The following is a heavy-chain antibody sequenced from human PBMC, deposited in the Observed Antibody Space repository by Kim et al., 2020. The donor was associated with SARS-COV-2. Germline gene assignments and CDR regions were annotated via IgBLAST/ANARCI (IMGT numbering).Heavy chain of an antibody. CDR2: AGRGT. J-gene: IGHJ4*02. V-gene: IGHV3-74*01. CDR3: ATVFDF. Sequence: AGRGTSHADFVKGRFTISRDDAKNTVYLQMNSLGVEDTAVYYCATVFDFWGQGTLVTVSS.